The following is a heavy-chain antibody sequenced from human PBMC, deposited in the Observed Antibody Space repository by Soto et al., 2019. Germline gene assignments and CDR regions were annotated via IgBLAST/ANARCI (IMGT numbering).Heavy chain of an antibody. CDR3: ARPPRRGPFDY. Sequence: GGSLRLSCAASGFTFSSYAMSWVRQAPGKGLEWVSAISGSGGSTYYADSVKGRFTISRDNSKNALYLQMNSLRAEDTAVYYCARPPRRGPFDYWGQGTLVTVSS. CDR1: GFTFSSYA. J-gene: IGHJ4*02. V-gene: IGHV3-23*01. D-gene: IGHD3-16*01. CDR2: ISGSGGST.